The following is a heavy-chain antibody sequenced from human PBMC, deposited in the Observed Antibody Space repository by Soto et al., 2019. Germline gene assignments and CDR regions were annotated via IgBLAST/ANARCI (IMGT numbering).Heavy chain of an antibody. CDR1: GGSVSSGSYY. J-gene: IGHJ4*02. CDR2: IYYSGST. V-gene: IGHV4-61*01. Sequence: PSETLSLTCTVSGGSVSSGSYYWSWIRQPPGKGMEWIGYIYYSGSTNYNPSLKSRVTISVDTSKNQFSLKLSSVTAADTAVYYCARIRGSYYRIFDYWGQGTLVTVSS. D-gene: IGHD1-26*01. CDR3: ARIRGSYYRIFDY.